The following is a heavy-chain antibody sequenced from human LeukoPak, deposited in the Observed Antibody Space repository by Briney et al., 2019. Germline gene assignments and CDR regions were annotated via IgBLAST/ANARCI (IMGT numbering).Heavy chain of an antibody. V-gene: IGHV4-61*08. D-gene: IGHD3-3*01. CDR3: ARVVNYDFWSGRYTPDYYMDV. CDR2: IYYSGST. CDR1: GGSISSGGFY. Sequence: SETLSLTCTVSGGSISSGGFYWSWVRQHPGKGLEWIGYIYYSGSTNYNPSLKSRVTISVDTSKNQFSLKLSSVTAADTAVYYCARVVNYDFWSGRYTPDYYMDVWGKGTTVTVSS. J-gene: IGHJ6*03.